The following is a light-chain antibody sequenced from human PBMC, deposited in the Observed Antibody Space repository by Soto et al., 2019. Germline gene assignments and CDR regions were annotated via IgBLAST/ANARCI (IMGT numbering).Light chain of an antibody. CDR2: AAP. CDR1: QSVSSNY. Sequence: EIVLPQSPGTLSLSPGASSPLSGRASQSVSSNYLAWFQQKPGQANRLLIYAAPSRATGIPDRFSGSGSGTDFTLTISRLEPEEFAVYYCQKYGSSPQTVGQGNKVDIK. V-gene: IGKV3-20*01. J-gene: IGKJ1*01. CDR3: QKYGSSPQT.